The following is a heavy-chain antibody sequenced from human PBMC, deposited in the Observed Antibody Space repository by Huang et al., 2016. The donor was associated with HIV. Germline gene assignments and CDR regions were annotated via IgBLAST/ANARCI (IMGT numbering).Heavy chain of an antibody. CDR3: ATGLGSFDY. CDR2: IRQDESEK. CDR1: GFTFSAYW. Sequence: EVQLVESGGGLVQPGGSLRLSCAASGFTFSAYWMSWVREGPGKGREWVENIRQDESEKYYVDSVKGRFTISRDNAKNSLYLQMNSLRAEDTAVYYCATGLGSFDYWGQGSLVTVSS. J-gene: IGHJ4*02. D-gene: IGHD7-27*01. V-gene: IGHV3-7*01.